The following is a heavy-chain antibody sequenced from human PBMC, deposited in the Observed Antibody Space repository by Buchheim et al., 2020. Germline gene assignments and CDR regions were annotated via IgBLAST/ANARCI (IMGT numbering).Heavy chain of an antibody. Sequence: QLQLQESGPGLVKPSETLSLTCTVSGGSISSSSYYWGWIRQPPGKGLEWIGSIYYSGSTYYNPSLKSRVTISVDTSKNQFSLKLSSVTAADTAVYYCARDFRTYYYGSGSYRVFDYWGQGTL. CDR2: IYYSGST. D-gene: IGHD3-10*01. CDR3: ARDFRTYYYGSGSYRVFDY. J-gene: IGHJ4*02. CDR1: GGSISSSSYY. V-gene: IGHV4-39*07.